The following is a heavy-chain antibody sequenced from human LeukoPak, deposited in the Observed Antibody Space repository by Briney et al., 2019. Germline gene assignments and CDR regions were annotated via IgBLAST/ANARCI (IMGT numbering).Heavy chain of an antibody. CDR2: IYHSAST. Sequence: SQTLSLTCAVSGGSISSVGYSWGWIRHPPGKGLEWIGYIYHSASTYYNPSLKSRVAISVDRSKIQFSLKLSSVTAADMAVYYCARVVGYRDAFDIWGQGTMVTVSS. CDR3: ARVVGYRDAFDI. V-gene: IGHV4-30-2*01. J-gene: IGHJ3*02. CDR1: GGSISSVGYS. D-gene: IGHD5-18*01.